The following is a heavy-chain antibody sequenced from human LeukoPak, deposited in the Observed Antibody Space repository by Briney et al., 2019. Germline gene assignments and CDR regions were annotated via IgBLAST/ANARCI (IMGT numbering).Heavy chain of an antibody. D-gene: IGHD3-22*01. CDR3: ARNRDFYDSSGSVPLDY. Sequence: GGSLRLSCSASGFTFTNYEMNWVRQAPGMGLEWVSYISKSGSNICYADSVKGRFTISRDNAKTSLFLQMSSLRADDTAVYYCARNRDFYDSSGSVPLDYWGQGILVTVSS. CDR2: ISKSGSNI. V-gene: IGHV3-48*03. J-gene: IGHJ4*02. CDR1: GFTFTNYE.